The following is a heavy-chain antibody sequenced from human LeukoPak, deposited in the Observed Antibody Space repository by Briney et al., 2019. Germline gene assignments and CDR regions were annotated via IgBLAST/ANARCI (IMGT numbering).Heavy chain of an antibody. J-gene: IGHJ6*03. CDR2: IYHSGST. CDR1: GYSISSGYY. V-gene: IGHV4-38-2*02. D-gene: IGHD3-3*01. CDR3: ARVRLDFWSGYLRGDYMDV. Sequence: SETLSLTCTVSGYSISSGYYWGWIRQPPGKGLDWIGSIYHSGSTYYNPSLKSRVTISVDTSKNQFSLKLSSVTAADTAVYYCARVRLDFWSGYLRGDYMDVWGKGTTVTVSS.